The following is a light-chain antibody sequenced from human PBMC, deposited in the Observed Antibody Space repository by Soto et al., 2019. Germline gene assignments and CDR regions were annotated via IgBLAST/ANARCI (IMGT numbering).Light chain of an antibody. J-gene: IGLJ2*01. CDR2: SNN. Sequence: SVLTQPPSASGTPGQRVTISCSESSSNIGSNTVNWYQQLPGTAPKLVIYSNNQRPSGVPDRFSGSKSGTSASLAISGLQSEDEADYYCVAWDDSLNGYVVFGGGTKVTVL. V-gene: IGLV1-44*01. CDR1: SSNIGSNT. CDR3: VAWDDSLNGYVV.